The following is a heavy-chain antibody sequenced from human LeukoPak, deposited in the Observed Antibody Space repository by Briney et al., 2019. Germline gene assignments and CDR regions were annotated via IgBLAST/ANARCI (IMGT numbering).Heavy chain of an antibody. CDR2: IIPLLNIA. CDR3: ATYCTGGRCSRTSDY. D-gene: IGHD2-15*01. V-gene: IGHV1-69*04. CDR1: GGNFSSYA. Sequence: GATVKVSCKASGGNFSSYAFNWVRQAPGQGLEWMGRIIPLLNIANSAQKFQGRVTITADKSTSTTYMELSSLTSEDTAVFYCATYCTGGRCSRTSDYWGQGTLVTVSS. J-gene: IGHJ4*02.